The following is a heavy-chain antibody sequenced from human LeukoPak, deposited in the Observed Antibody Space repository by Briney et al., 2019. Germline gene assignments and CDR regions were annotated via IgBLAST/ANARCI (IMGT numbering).Heavy chain of an antibody. V-gene: IGHV3-23*01. D-gene: IGHD6-19*01. J-gene: IGHJ4*02. CDR3: AKGSRQFSSDKAGPIDY. Sequence: PGGSLRLSCAGSGFTFSSNAMSWVRQAPGKGLEWVSSISDSGDFTYYADSVKGRFTISRDNSKNTLFVRMSSLRAEDTAVYYCAKGSRQFSSDKAGPIDYWGQGTLVTVSS. CDR1: GFTFSSNA. CDR2: ISDSGDFT.